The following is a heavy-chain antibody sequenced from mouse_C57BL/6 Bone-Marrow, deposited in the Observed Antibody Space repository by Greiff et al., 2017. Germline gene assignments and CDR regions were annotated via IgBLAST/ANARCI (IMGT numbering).Heavy chain of an antibody. Sequence: VQLQQSVAELVRPGASVKLSCTASGFNIKNTYMHWVKQRPEQGLEWIGRIDPANGNTKYDPKFQGKATITADTSSNTAYLQLSSLTSEDTAIYYCASPNYYGSSQFAYWGQGTLVTVSA. J-gene: IGHJ3*01. V-gene: IGHV14-3*01. CDR1: GFNIKNTY. CDR3: ASPNYYGSSQFAY. CDR2: IDPANGNT. D-gene: IGHD1-1*01.